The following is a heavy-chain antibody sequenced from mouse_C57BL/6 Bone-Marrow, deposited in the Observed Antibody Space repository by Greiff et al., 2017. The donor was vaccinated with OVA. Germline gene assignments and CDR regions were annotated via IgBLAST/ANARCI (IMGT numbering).Heavy chain of an antibody. CDR3: ARYGDYYAIDY. Sequence: QVQLQQPGAELVKPGASVKMSCKASGYTFTSYWITWVKQRPGQGLEWIGNIYPGSGSTNYNEKFKSKATLTVDTSSSTAYMQLSSLTSEDSAVYYCARYGDYYAIDYWGQGTSVTVSS. CDR2: IYPGSGST. V-gene: IGHV1-55*01. D-gene: IGHD1-1*01. CDR1: GYTFTSYW. J-gene: IGHJ4*01.